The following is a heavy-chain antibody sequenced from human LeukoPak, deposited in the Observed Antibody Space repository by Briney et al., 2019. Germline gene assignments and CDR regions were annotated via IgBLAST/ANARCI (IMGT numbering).Heavy chain of an antibody. J-gene: IGHJ4*02. D-gene: IGHD3-9*01. CDR2: ISWNSGSI. Sequence: GRSLRLSCAASGFTFDDYAMHWVRQAPGKGLEWVSGISWNSGSIGYADSVKGRFTISRVNAKNSLYLQMNSLRAEDTALYYCAKSYDILTGYYMGGFDYWGQGTLVTVSS. CDR3: AKSYDILTGYYMGGFDY. CDR1: GFTFDDYA. V-gene: IGHV3-9*01.